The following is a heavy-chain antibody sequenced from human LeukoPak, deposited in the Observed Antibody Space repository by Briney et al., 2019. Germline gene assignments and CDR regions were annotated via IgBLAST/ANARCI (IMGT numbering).Heavy chain of an antibody. D-gene: IGHD4-23*01. CDR1: GGSFSGYY. J-gene: IGHJ4*02. CDR3: ASRDYGGNPLSGY. CDR2: INHSGST. V-gene: IGHV4-34*01. Sequence: SETLSLTCAVYGGSFSGYYWSWIRQPPGKGLEWIGEINHSGSTNYNPSLKSRVTISVDTSKNQFSLKLSSVTAADTAVYYCASRDYGGNPLSGYWSQGTLVTVS.